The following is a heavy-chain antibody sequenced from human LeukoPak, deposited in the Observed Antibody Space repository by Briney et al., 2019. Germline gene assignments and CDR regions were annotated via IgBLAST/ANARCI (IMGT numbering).Heavy chain of an antibody. CDR3: ARGYVLRYFDWLLPLDY. V-gene: IGHV1-8*01. CDR1: GYTSTSYD. D-gene: IGHD3-9*01. J-gene: IGHJ4*02. CDR2: MNPNSGNT. Sequence: GASVKVSCKASGYTSTSYDINWVRQATGQGLEWMGWMNPNSGNTGYAQKFQGRVTMTRSTSISTAYMELSSLRSEDTAVYYCARGYVLRYFDWLLPLDYWGQGTLVTVSS.